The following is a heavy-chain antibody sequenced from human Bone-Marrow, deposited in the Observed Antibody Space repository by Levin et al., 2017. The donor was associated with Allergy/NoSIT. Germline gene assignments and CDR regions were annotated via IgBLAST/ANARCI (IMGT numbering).Heavy chain of an antibody. Sequence: LSGGSLRLSCAASGFTFSSHWMHWVRQAPGEGLVWVSHISTDGSTTSYADSVKGRFTISRDNAKSTLFLQMKSLRDEDTAVYYCVRWWKGWDSWGQGTLVTVSS. CDR1: GFTFSSHW. J-gene: IGHJ4*02. D-gene: IGHD2-15*01. CDR3: VRWWKGWDS. CDR2: ISTDGSTT. V-gene: IGHV3-74*01.